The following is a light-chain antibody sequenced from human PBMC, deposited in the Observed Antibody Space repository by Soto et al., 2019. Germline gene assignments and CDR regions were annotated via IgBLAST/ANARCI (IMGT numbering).Light chain of an antibody. CDR3: QQYSIWRT. CDR2: GAS. CDR1: ESVSTK. V-gene: IGKV3-15*01. J-gene: IGKJ1*01. Sequence: EREMTQAPATLSLAPGERVTLSCRASESVSTKLAWYQQKAGQAPRLLIYGASTRATGIPARFSGSGSGTEFTLTISSLQSEDFAVYYCQQYSIWRTFGQGTKVDIK.